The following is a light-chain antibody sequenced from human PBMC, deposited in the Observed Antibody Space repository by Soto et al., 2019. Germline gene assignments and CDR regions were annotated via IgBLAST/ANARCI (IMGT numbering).Light chain of an antibody. J-gene: IGKJ1*01. CDR1: QSIDTY. CDR2: TAS. Sequence: DIQMTQFPSSLSASVGDRVTITCRASQSIDTYVNWYQQKPGKAPKVLIYTASALQSGVPSRFSGSGSGTDFTLNINGLQPEDFATYYCQQSYNTPRTFGQGTTVEIK. CDR3: QQSYNTPRT. V-gene: IGKV1-39*01.